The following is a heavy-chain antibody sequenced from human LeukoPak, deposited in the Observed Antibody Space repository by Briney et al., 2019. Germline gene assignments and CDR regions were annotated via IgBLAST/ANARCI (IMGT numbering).Heavy chain of an antibody. J-gene: IGHJ6*02. CDR2: TYYSGST. D-gene: IGHD3-10*01. Sequence: SETLSLTCTVSGGSISSGGYYWSWIRQHPGKGLEWIGYTYYSGSTYYNPSLKSRVTISVDTSKNQFSLKLSSVTAADTAVYYCARAMVRGSMDVWGQGTTVTVSS. CDR3: ARAMVRGSMDV. V-gene: IGHV4-31*03. CDR1: GGSISSGGYY.